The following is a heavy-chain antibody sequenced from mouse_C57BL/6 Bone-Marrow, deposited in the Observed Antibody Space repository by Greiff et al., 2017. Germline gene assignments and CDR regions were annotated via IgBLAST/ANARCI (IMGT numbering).Heavy chain of an antibody. J-gene: IGHJ3*01. CDR3: ARSPYYYGSSPPFAY. CDR2: IYIGNGYT. CDR1: GYTFTSYG. Sequence: VPLQQSGAELVRPGSSVKMFCKTSGYTFTSYGINWVKQRPGPGLEWIGYIYIGNGYTEYNEKFKGKATLTSDTSSSTAYMQLSSLTSEDSAIYFCARSPYYYGSSPPFAYWGQGTLVTVSA. V-gene: IGHV1-58*01. D-gene: IGHD1-1*01.